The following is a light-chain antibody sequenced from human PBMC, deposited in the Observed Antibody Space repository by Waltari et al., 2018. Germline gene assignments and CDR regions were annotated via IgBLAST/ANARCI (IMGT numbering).Light chain of an antibody. CDR1: QNILHGSNNKNS. Sequence: DIAMTQSPDSLAVSLGERATINCKSSQNILHGSNNKNSLAWYQQKPGQPPRLLIYWASTRESGVPDRFSGSGSGTDFTLTISSLQAEDVAVYYCQQYFTTFTVTFGGGTKVEIK. V-gene: IGKV4-1*01. CDR3: QQYFTTFTVT. CDR2: WAS. J-gene: IGKJ4*01.